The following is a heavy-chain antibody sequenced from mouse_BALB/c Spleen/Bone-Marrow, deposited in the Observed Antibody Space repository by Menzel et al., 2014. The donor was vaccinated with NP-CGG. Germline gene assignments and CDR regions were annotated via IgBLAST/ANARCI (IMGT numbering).Heavy chain of an antibody. Sequence: EVKLMESGAELVKPGASVKLSCTASGFNIEDTYMHWVKQRPEQGLEWIGRIDPANGNTKYDPKFQGKATITADTSSNTAYLQLSSLTSEDTAVYYCARYNYGSSQFAYWGQGTLVTVSA. J-gene: IGHJ3*01. CDR3: ARYNYGSSQFAY. D-gene: IGHD1-1*01. CDR1: GFNIEDTY. V-gene: IGHV14-3*02. CDR2: IDPANGNT.